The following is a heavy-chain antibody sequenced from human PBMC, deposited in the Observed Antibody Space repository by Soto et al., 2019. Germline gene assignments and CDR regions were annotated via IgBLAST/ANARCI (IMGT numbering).Heavy chain of an antibody. V-gene: IGHV1-18*01. Sequence: QVQLVQSGAEVKKPGASVKVSCKASGYTFTSYGISWVRQAPGQGLEWMGWISAYNGNTNYAQKLQGRVTMTTDTSTSTAYMELRSLRSDDTAVYYCARWGPLCSSTSCQGPRGPWGQGTLVTVSS. J-gene: IGHJ5*02. CDR3: ARWGPLCSSTSCQGPRGP. D-gene: IGHD2-2*01. CDR2: ISAYNGNT. CDR1: GYTFTSYG.